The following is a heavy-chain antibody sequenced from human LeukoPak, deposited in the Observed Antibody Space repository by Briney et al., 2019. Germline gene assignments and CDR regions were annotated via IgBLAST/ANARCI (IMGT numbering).Heavy chain of an antibody. V-gene: IGHV4-34*01. D-gene: IGHD3-22*01. Sequence: PSETLSLTCAVYGGSFSGYYWSWIRQPPGKGLEWIGEINHSGSTNYNPSLKSRVTISVDTSKNQFSLELSSVTAADTAVYYCASGRYSSGYYYRDYWGQGTLVTVSS. CDR2: INHSGST. CDR3: ASGRYSSGYYYRDY. J-gene: IGHJ4*02. CDR1: GGSFSGYY.